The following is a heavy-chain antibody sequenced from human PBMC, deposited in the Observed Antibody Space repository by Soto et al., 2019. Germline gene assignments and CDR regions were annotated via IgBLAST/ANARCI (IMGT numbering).Heavy chain of an antibody. Sequence: GESLKISCAASGFIFSNYAMNWVRQAPGKGLEWVSTIGANGGPTYYADSVKGRFTISRDNSRDTLYLQMNSLRPEDTAVYYCAKRPLALRVFDDWGQGTLVTVSS. D-gene: IGHD1-7*01. J-gene: IGHJ4*02. CDR2: IGANGGPT. CDR1: GFIFSNYA. V-gene: IGHV3-23*01. CDR3: AKRPLALRVFDD.